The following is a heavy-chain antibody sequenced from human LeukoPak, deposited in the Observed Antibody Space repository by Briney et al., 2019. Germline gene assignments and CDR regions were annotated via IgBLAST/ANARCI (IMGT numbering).Heavy chain of an antibody. J-gene: IGHJ4*02. CDR1: GFTFSSYG. CDR3: AREVSALDY. Sequence: GRSLRLSCAVSGFTFSSYGMHWVRQAPGKGLEWVAVIWYDGSNKYYADSVKGRFTISRDNSKNTLYLQMNSLRAEGTAVYYCAREVSALDYWGQGTLVTVSS. V-gene: IGHV3-33*01. CDR2: IWYDGSNK.